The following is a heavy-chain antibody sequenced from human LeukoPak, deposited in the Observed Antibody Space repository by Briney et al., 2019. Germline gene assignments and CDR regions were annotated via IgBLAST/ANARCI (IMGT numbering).Heavy chain of an antibody. V-gene: IGHV4-34*01. CDR3: ARDRSIVGATGAFDI. J-gene: IGHJ3*02. CDR1: GGSFSGYY. D-gene: IGHD1-26*01. Sequence: PSETLSLTCAVYGGSFSGYYWSWIRQPPGKGLEWIGEINHSGSTNYNPSLKSRVTISVDTSKNQFSLKLSSVTAADTAVYYCARDRSIVGATGAFDIWGQGTMVTVSS. CDR2: INHSGST.